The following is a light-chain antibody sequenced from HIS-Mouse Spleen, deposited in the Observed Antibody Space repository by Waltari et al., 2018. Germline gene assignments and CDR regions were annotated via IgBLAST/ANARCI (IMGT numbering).Light chain of an antibody. V-gene: IGKV4-1*01. J-gene: IGKJ2*01. CDR3: QQYYSTPYT. CDR2: WAS. CDR1: QSVLFSSNNKNY. Sequence: DIVMTQSPYSLAVSLVERATINCKSSQSVLFSSNNKNYLAWYQQKPGQPPKLIIYWASTRESGVPDRFSGSGSGTDFTLTISSLQAEDVAVYYCQQYYSTPYTFGQGTKLEIK.